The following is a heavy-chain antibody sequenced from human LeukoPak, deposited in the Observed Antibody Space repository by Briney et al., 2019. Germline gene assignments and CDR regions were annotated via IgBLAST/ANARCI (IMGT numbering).Heavy chain of an antibody. V-gene: IGHV4-34*01. CDR1: GGSISSYY. Sequence: SETLSLTCTVSGGSISSYYWSWIRQPPGKGLEWIGEINHSGSTNYNPSLKSRVTISVDTSKNQFSLKLSSVTAADTAVYYCARVGVYYDSSGPINWGQGTLVTVSS. J-gene: IGHJ4*02. D-gene: IGHD3-22*01. CDR3: ARVGVYYDSSGPIN. CDR2: INHSGST.